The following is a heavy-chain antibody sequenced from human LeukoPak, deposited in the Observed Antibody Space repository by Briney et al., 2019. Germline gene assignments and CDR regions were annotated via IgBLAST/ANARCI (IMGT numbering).Heavy chain of an antibody. J-gene: IGHJ5*02. CDR1: RYTFTSDD. V-gene: IGHV1-8*03. Sequence: SVKLSCKASRYTFTSDDIRSGRHTTEQRLEWRGCMNPNSGNTGYAPTFQGRVTITSNTSISKAYLELSSLRSEDTAVYYCARRLALPHEIRFDPWGQGTLVTVSS. D-gene: IGHD3-16*01. CDR2: MNPNSGNT. CDR3: ARRLALPHEIRFDP.